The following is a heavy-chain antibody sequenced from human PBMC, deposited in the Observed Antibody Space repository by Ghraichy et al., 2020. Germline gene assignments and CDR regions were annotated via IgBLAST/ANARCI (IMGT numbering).Heavy chain of an antibody. CDR1: GYTFTGYY. CDR3: ARYLRAVTTSYPPFAY. V-gene: IGHV1-2*02. Sequence: ASVKVSCKASGYTFTGYYMHWVRQAPGQGLEWMGWINPNSGGTNYAQKFQGRVTMTRDTSISTAYMELSRRRSDDTAVYYCARYLRAVTTSYPPFAYWGQGTLVTVSS. CDR2: INPNSGGT. D-gene: IGHD4-17*01. J-gene: IGHJ4*02.